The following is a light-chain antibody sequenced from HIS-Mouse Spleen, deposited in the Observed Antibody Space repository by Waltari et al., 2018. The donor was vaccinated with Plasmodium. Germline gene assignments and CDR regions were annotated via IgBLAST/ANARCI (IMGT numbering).Light chain of an antibody. J-gene: IGKJ1*01. CDR3: QQYNSYSWT. Sequence: DIQMTQSPSTLSASVGDRVTITCRASQSISSRLAWYQQKPGKAPKLLIYKASSLESGAPSRFSGSGSGTEFPFTISSLQPDDFATYYCQQYNSYSWTFGQGTKVEIK. CDR1: QSISSR. CDR2: KAS. V-gene: IGKV1-5*03.